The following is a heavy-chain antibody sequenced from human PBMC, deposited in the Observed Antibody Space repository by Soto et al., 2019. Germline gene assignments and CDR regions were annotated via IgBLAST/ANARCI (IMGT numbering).Heavy chain of an antibody. CDR3: VRNGYYSLDY. J-gene: IGHJ4*02. V-gene: IGHV4-4*02. CDR1: GDSISSHDW. D-gene: IGHD3-3*01. Sequence: QVQLQESGPGLVKPSGTLSLTCAVSGDSISSHDWWRWVRQPPKKGLEWIGEIYHSGGTNYNPSLMSRATISVDNSKNQFSLKLSSVPAADTAVYYCVRNGYYSLDYWGQGTLVTVSS. CDR2: IYHSGGT.